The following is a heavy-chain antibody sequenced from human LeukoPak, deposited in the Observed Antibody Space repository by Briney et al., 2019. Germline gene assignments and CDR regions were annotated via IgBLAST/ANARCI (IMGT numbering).Heavy chain of an antibody. J-gene: IGHJ4*02. V-gene: IGHV3-9*01. Sequence: PGRSLRLSCATSGFTFDDYAMHWVRQAPGKGLEWVSGISWSSGSIVYADSVKGRFTISRDNAKNSLYLQMNSLRAEDTALYYCARRSGSREFDYWGQGTLVTVSS. CDR2: ISWSSGSI. D-gene: IGHD5-24*01. CDR1: GFTFDDYA. CDR3: ARRSGSREFDY.